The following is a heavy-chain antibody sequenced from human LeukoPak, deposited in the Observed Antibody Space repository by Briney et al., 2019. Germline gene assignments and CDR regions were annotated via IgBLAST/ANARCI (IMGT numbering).Heavy chain of an antibody. J-gene: IGHJ4*02. V-gene: IGHV3-23*01. CDR2: ISGSGGST. Sequence: GGSLRLSCAASGFTFSNYAVSWVRQATGKGLEWVSAISGSGGSTYYADSVKGRFTISRDNSKNTLYLQMNSLRAEDTAVYYCAKGRPKYYYDSSGPYWGQGTLLTVSS. D-gene: IGHD3-22*01. CDR1: GFTFSNYA. CDR3: AKGRPKYYYDSSGPY.